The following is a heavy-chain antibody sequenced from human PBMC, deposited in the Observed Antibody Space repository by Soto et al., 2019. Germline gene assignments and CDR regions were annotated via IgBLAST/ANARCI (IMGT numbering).Heavy chain of an antibody. J-gene: IGHJ6*02. CDR2: IWYDGSNK. Sequence: PGGSLRLSCAASGFTFSSYGMHWVRQAPGKGLEWVAVIWYDGSNKYYADSVKGRFTISRDNSKNTLYLQMNSLRAEDTAVYYCARDGGYYDSSGYYYSYYYYGMDVWGQGTTVTVSS. D-gene: IGHD3-22*01. CDR3: ARDGGYYDSSGYYYSYYYYGMDV. V-gene: IGHV3-33*01. CDR1: GFTFSSYG.